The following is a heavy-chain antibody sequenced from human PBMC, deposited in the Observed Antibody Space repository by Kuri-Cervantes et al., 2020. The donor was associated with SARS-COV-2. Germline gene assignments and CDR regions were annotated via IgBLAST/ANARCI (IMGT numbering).Heavy chain of an antibody. CDR2: IGSSGSTI. D-gene: IGHD3-22*01. CDR1: GFTFSSYE. J-gene: IGHJ4*02. Sequence: GESLKISCAASGFTFSSYEMNWVRQAPGKGLEWVSYIGSSGSTIYYADSVKGRFTISRDNAKNSLYLQMNSLRAEDTAVYYCARGSYYYDSSRGDDYWGQGTLVTVSS. CDR3: ARGSYYYDSSRGDDY. V-gene: IGHV3-48*03.